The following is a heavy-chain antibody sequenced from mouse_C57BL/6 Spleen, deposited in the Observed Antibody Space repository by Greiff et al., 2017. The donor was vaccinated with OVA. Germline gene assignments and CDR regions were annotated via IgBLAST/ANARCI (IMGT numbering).Heavy chain of an antibody. J-gene: IGHJ2*01. CDR1: GYSITSGYY. D-gene: IGHD3-2*02. Sequence: EVQLQQSGPGLVKPSQSLSLTCSVTGYSITSGYYWHWIRQFPGNKLEWMGYISYDGSNNYNPSLKNRISITRDTSKNQFFLKLNSVTTEDTATYYCARKQLRSYYFDYWGQGTTLTVSS. CDR2: ISYDGSN. V-gene: IGHV3-6*01. CDR3: ARKQLRSYYFDY.